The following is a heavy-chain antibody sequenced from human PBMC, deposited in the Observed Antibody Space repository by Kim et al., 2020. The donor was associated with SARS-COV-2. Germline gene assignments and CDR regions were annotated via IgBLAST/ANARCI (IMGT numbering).Heavy chain of an antibody. CDR1: GFTFSSYG. D-gene: IGHD3-22*01. CDR2: ISYDGSNK. Sequence: GGSLRLSCAASGFTFSSYGMHWVRQAPGKGLEWVAVISYDGSNKYYADSVKGRFTISRDNSKNTLYLQMNSLRAEDTAVYYCAKDPSYYYDSSEHYFDYWGQGTLVTVSS. J-gene: IGHJ4*02. CDR3: AKDPSYYYDSSEHYFDY. V-gene: IGHV3-30*18.